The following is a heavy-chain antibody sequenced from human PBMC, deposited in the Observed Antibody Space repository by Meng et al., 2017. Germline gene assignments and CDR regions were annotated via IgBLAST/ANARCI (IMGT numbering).Heavy chain of an antibody. V-gene: IGHV3-33*01. CDR2: IWYDGSNK. CDR3: ARDPYYVSVRLFDY. J-gene: IGHJ4*02. Sequence: GESLKISCAASGFTFSSYGMHWVRQAPGKGLEWVAVIWYDGSNKYYADSVKGRFTISRDNSKNTLYLQMNSLRAEDTAVYYCARDPYYVSVRLFDYWGQGTLVTVSS. CDR1: GFTFSSYG. D-gene: IGHD3-10*01.